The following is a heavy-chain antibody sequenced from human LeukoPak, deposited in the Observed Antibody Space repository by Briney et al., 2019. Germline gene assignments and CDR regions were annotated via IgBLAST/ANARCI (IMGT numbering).Heavy chain of an antibody. CDR2: INPNNGGT. CDR1: GYTFTGYF. CDR3: ARRNYYDSSGYYYGFFDY. V-gene: IGHV1-2*02. J-gene: IGHJ4*02. D-gene: IGHD3-22*01. Sequence: ASVKVSCKASGYTFTGYFIHWVRQAPGQGLEWMGWINPNNGGTKYAQKFQDRVTMTRDTSISTAYMELSRLRSDDTAVYYCARRNYYDSSGYYYGFFDYWGQGTLVTVSS.